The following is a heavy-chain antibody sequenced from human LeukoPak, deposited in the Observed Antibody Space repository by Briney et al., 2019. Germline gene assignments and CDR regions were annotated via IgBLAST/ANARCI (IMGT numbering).Heavy chain of an antibody. CDR1: GGSFSGYY. CDR2: INHSGST. J-gene: IGHJ6*04. Sequence: SETVSLTCAVYGGSFSGYYWSWIRQPPGKGLEWIGEINHSGSTNYNPSLNSRVTISVDTSKNQFSLKLSSVTAADTGVYYCARDLVVVVAATSGGTYYYYYYGMDVWGKGTTVTVSS. CDR3: ARDLVVVVAATSGGTYYYYYYGMDV. V-gene: IGHV4-34*01. D-gene: IGHD2-15*01.